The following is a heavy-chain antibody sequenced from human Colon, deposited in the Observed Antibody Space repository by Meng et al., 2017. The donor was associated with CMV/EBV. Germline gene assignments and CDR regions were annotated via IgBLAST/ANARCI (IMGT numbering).Heavy chain of an antibody. Sequence: QLELHGAVRGPLSVAEPRSLTGMALGGSRARSCYSWGWIRQPPGKGLEWIGSIYYSGSTYYNPSLKSRVTISVDTSKNHFSLKLSSVTAADTAVYYCARAAAAGEYYFDYWGQGTLVTVSS. V-gene: IGHV4-39*07. J-gene: IGHJ4*02. CDR2: IYYSGST. D-gene: IGHD6-13*01. CDR3: ARAAAAGEYYFDY. CDR1: GGSRARSCYS.